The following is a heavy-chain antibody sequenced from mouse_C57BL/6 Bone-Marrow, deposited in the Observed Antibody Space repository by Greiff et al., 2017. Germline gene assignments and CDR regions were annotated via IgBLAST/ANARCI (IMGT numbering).Heavy chain of an antibody. D-gene: IGHD2-12*01. J-gene: IGHJ4*01. Sequence: VQLQQPGAELVRPGSSVKLSCKASGYTFTSYWMHWVKQRPIQGLEWIGNIDPSDSETPYNQKFKDKATLTVDKSSITAYMQLRSLTSEDSAVYYCARRDSHAMDYWGQGTSVTVSS. V-gene: IGHV1-52*01. CDR3: ARRDSHAMDY. CDR1: GYTFTSYW. CDR2: IDPSDSET.